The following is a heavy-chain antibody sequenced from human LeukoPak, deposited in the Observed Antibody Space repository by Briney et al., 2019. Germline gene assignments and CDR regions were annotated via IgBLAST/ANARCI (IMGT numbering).Heavy chain of an antibody. CDR2: IWYDGSNK. D-gene: IGHD2-2*01. CDR1: RFTFSSFA. Sequence: GGSLRLSCAASRFTFSSFAMHWVRQAPGKGLEWVAVIWYDGSNKYYADSVKGRFTISRDNSKNTLYLQMNSLRAEDTAVYYCARTCSSTSCPFDYWGQGTLVTVSS. V-gene: IGHV3-33*08. J-gene: IGHJ4*02. CDR3: ARTCSSTSCPFDY.